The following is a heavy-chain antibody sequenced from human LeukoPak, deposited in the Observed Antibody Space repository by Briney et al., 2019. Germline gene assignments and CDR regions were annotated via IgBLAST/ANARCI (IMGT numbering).Heavy chain of an antibody. Sequence: SETLSLTCTVSGGSISSSSYYLGWIRQPPGKGLEWIGSIYYSGSTYYNPSLKSRVTISVDTSKNQFSLKLSSVTAADTAVYYCATTVTSDDYFYYMDVWGKGTTVTVSS. CDR3: ATTVTSDDYFYYMDV. J-gene: IGHJ6*03. V-gene: IGHV4-39*01. D-gene: IGHD4-11*01. CDR1: GGSISSSSYY. CDR2: IYYSGST.